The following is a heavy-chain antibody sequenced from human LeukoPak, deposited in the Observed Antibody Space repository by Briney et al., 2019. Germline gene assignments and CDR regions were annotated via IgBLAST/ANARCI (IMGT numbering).Heavy chain of an antibody. CDR2: INPHSGGT. V-gene: IGHV1-2*02. Sequence: GTLVKVSCKASGYTFTDYYFHWVRQAPGQGLEWMGWINPHSGGTNYAQNFQGRVTMTRDTSISTAYMELSGLTSDDTAVYYCARVFGAAAATFDYWGQGTLVTVSS. D-gene: IGHD6-13*01. J-gene: IGHJ4*02. CDR3: ARVFGAAAATFDY. CDR1: GYTFTDYY.